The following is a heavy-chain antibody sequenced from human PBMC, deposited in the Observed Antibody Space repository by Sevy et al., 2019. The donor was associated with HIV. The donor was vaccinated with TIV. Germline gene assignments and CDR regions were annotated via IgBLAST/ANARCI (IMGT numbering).Heavy chain of an antibody. CDR2: IYPGDSDT. V-gene: IGHV5-51*01. J-gene: IGHJ4*02. Sequence: GESLKISCKGSGYSFTSYWIGWVRQMPGKGLEWIGIIYPGDSDTRYSPSFQGQVTISADKSISTAYLQWSSLKASDTAMYYCAVTYYDSSGYRHPYYFDYWGQGTLVTVSS. CDR3: AVTYYDSSGYRHPYYFDY. CDR1: GYSFTSYW. D-gene: IGHD3-22*01.